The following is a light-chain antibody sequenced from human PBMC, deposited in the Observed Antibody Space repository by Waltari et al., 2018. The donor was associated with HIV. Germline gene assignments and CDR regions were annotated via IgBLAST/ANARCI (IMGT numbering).Light chain of an antibody. CDR3: AAWDDSLNDYV. V-gene: IGLV1-36*01. CDR2: YNG. CDR1: SSNIGTTA. J-gene: IGLJ1*01. Sequence: QSVLTQPPSVSEAPRQRVTISFSGSSSNIGTTAVTWYQQLPGKAPKPLTYYNGLLPPGVSDRLSGSRSGTSASLAISGLQSEDEADYFCAAWDDSLNDYVFGTVTKVTVL.